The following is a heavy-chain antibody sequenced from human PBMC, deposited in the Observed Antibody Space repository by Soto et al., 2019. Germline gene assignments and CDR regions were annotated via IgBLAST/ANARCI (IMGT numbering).Heavy chain of an antibody. CDR1: GGSVSSGSYY. CDR3: ARGRIFGVVIPYYYYGMDV. D-gene: IGHD3-3*01. Sequence: PSETLSLTCTVSGGSVSSGSYYWSWIRQPPGKGLEWLGRTYYRSKWYNDYAVSVKSRITINPDTSKNQFSLQLNSVTPEDTAVYYCARGRIFGVVIPYYYYGMDVWGQGTTVTVSS. CDR2: TYYRSKWYN. J-gene: IGHJ6*02. V-gene: IGHV6-1*01.